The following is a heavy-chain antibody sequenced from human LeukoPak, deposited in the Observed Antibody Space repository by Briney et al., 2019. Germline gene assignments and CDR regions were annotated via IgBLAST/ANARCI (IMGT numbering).Heavy chain of an antibody. Sequence: PGGSLRLSCAASGFTFSSYSMNWVRQAPGKGLEWVSYISSSSSTIYYADSVKGRFTISRDNAKNSLYLQMNSLRAEDTAMYYCARVSGDGSGYSYGGWFDPWGQGTLVTVSS. V-gene: IGHV3-48*01. CDR3: ARVSGDGSGYSYGGWFDP. D-gene: IGHD3-22*01. CDR1: GFTFSSYS. CDR2: ISSSSSTI. J-gene: IGHJ5*02.